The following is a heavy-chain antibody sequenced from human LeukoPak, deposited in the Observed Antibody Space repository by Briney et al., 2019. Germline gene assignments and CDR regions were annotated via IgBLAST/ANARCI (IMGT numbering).Heavy chain of an antibody. CDR3: ARGAARDYYYYGMDV. V-gene: IGHV3-11*01. Sequence: GGSLRLSCAVSGFTFSDYYMSWIRQAPGKGLEWVSYISSSGTTIYYTDSVKGRFTISRDNAKNSLYLQMNSLRAEDTAVYYCARGAARDYYYYGMDVWGQGTRSPSP. CDR1: GFTFSDYY. J-gene: IGHJ6*02. D-gene: IGHD6-13*01. CDR2: ISSSGTTI.